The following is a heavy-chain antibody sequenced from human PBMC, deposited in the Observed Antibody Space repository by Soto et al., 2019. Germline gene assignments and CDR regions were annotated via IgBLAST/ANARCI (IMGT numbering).Heavy chain of an antibody. D-gene: IGHD6-19*01. CDR1: GYTLTELS. V-gene: IGHV1-24*01. Sequence: ASVKVSCKVSGYTLTELSMHWVRQAPGKGLEWMGGFDPEDGETIYAQKFQGRVTMTEDTSTDTAYMELSSLRSEDTAVYYCATSSSGLYSSRGTNWFDPWGQGTLVTVSS. J-gene: IGHJ5*02. CDR2: FDPEDGET. CDR3: ATSSSGLYSSRGTNWFDP.